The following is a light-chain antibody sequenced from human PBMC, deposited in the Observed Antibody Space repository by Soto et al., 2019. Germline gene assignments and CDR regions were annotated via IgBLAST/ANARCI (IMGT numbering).Light chain of an antibody. CDR1: QSVSSS. V-gene: IGKV3D-15*01. Sequence: EIVMTQSPATLSVSPGERATLSCRASQSVSSSLAWYQQKPGQAPRLLIYGASTRATGIPDRFSGSGSGTDFTLTISRLEPDDSAVYYCQQRARWVTFGQGTRLEIK. CDR3: QQRARWVT. J-gene: IGKJ5*01. CDR2: GAS.